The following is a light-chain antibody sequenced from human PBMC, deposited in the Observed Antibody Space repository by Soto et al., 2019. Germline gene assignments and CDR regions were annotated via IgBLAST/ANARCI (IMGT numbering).Light chain of an antibody. CDR3: LQDINYPWT. CDR2: VAS. Sequence: AIQMTHSPSSLSASVLYRVTISFLSIQVIGNALCLYQQKPGKPPKVLIYVASNLQSGVPPRFSGSGSGTDFTLAISSLQPEDSATYYCLQDINYPWTFGQGTKVDIK. J-gene: IGKJ1*01. CDR1: QVIGNA. V-gene: IGKV1-6*01.